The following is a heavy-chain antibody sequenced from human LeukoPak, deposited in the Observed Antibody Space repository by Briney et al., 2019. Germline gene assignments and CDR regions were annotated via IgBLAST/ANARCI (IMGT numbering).Heavy chain of an antibody. D-gene: IGHD3-22*01. CDR2: ISGSDGST. CDR1: GFTFSSYA. CDR3: AKERKYYDSSGYYDLYYFDY. Sequence: GGSLKLSCAASGFTFSSYAMSWVREAPGKGLEWVSAISGSDGSTYYADSVKGRFTISRDNSKNTLYLQMNSLRAEDTAVYYCAKERKYYDSSGYYDLYYFDYWGQGTLGTVSS. V-gene: IGHV3-23*01. J-gene: IGHJ4*02.